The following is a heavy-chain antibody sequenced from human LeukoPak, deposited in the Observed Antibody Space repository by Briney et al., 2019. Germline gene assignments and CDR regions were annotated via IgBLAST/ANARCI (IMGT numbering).Heavy chain of an antibody. V-gene: IGHV3-21*01. CDR2: ISRSSSYI. J-gene: IGHJ3*02. CDR3: ARLGPWGGGYVDAFDI. Sequence: GGSLRLSCAVSGFTFSIYSMNWVRQAPGKGLEWVSSISRSSSYIYYADSVKGRFTISRDNAKNSLYLQMNSLRAEDTAVYYYARLGPWGGGYVDAFDIWGQGTMVTVSS. D-gene: IGHD5-12*01. CDR1: GFTFSIYS.